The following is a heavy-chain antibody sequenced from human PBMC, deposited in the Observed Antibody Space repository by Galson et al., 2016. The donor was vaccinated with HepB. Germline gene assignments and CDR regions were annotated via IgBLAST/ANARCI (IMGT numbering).Heavy chain of an antibody. J-gene: IGHJ4*02. CDR3: ARDYDYVWGSYRTLDY. D-gene: IGHD3-16*02. Sequence: ETLSLTCTVSGGSISSYYWSWIRQPPGKGLEWIGYIFYSGSTNYNPSLKSRVTISVDTSKNQFSLKLSSVTAADTAVYYCARDYDYVWGSYRTLDYWGQGTLVTVSS. CDR1: GGSISSYY. V-gene: IGHV4-59*12. CDR2: IFYSGST.